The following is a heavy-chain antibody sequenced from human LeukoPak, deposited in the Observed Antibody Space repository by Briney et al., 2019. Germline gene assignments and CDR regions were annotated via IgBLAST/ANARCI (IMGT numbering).Heavy chain of an antibody. CDR3: ARDVAFDI. V-gene: IGHV4-34*01. CDR1: GGSFSGYY. CDR2: INHSGST. J-gene: IGHJ3*02. Sequence: PSETLSLTCAVYGGSFSGYYWSWIRQPPGKGLEWIGEINHSGSTNYNSSLKSRVTISVDTSKNQFSLKLSSVTAADTAVYYCARDVAFDIWGQGTMVTVSS.